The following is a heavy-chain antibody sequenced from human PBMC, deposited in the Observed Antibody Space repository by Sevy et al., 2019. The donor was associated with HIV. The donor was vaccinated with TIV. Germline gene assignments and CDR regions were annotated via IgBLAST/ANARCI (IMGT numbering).Heavy chain of an antibody. CDR1: GGSFSGYY. D-gene: IGHD3-3*01. V-gene: IGHV4-34*01. CDR3: ARGVPTTSSYDFRSGYYSYYYYGMDV. J-gene: IGHJ6*02. CDR2: INHSGST. Sequence: SETLSLTCTVYGGSFSGYYWSWIRQPPGKGLEWIGEINHSGSTNYNPSLKSRVTISVDTSKNQFSLKLSSVTAADTAVYYCARGVPTTSSYDFRSGYYSYYYYGMDVWGQGTTVTVSS.